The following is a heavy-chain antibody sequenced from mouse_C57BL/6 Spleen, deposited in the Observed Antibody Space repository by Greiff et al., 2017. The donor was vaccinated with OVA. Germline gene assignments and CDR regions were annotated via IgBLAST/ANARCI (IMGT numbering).Heavy chain of an antibody. CDR1: GYTFTDYN. CDR2: INPKNGGT. Sequence: VQLKQSGPELVKPGASVKMSCKASGYTFTDYNMHWVKQSHGKSLEWIGYINPKNGGTSYNQKFKGKATLTVNKSSSTAYMELRSLTSEDSAVYYCARPYDYDGTWFAYWGQGTLVTVSA. CDR3: ARPYDYDGTWFAY. V-gene: IGHV1-22*01. D-gene: IGHD2-4*01. J-gene: IGHJ3*01.